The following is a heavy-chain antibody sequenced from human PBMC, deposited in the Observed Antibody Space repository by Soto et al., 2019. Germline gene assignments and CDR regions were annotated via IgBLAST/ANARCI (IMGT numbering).Heavy chain of an antibody. Sequence: QVQLQQSGPGLVKPSGTLSLTCDVSGVSISSSSWWSWVRQPPGKGLEWVGEIYHSGSTNYNPSPKSRVTISVDKSKNQFSLRLTSVTAADTAVYYCAGGFGSGHYDYWGQGSLVTVSS. V-gene: IGHV4-4*02. D-gene: IGHD3-10*01. CDR1: GVSISSSSW. J-gene: IGHJ4*02. CDR2: IYHSGST. CDR3: AGGFGSGHYDY.